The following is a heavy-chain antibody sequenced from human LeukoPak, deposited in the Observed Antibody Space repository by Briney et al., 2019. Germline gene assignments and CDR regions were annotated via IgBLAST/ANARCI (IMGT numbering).Heavy chain of an antibody. V-gene: IGHV1-69*13. CDR2: IIPIFGTA. D-gene: IGHD2-2*01. CDR1: GGTFSSYA. Sequence: GASVKVSCKASGGTFSSYAISWVRQAPGQGLEWMGGIIPIFGTANYAQKFQGRVTITADESTGTAYMELSSLRSEDTAVYYCARTPGYAPANWFDPWGQGTLVTVSS. CDR3: ARTPGYAPANWFDP. J-gene: IGHJ5*02.